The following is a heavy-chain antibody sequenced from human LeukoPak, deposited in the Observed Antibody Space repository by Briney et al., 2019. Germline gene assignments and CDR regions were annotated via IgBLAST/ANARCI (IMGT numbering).Heavy chain of an antibody. J-gene: IGHJ5*02. CDR1: GYRFTIHG. V-gene: IGHV1-18*01. CDR3: ARFTVRDVITANWFDP. CDR2: GSSYNGNT. Sequence: NLACNASGYRFTIHGISRVRRAPGPGLESRGPGSSYNGNTNYTQKLHARVTMTTNTSTSTAYMELRSLSSDDTAVYYCARFTVRDVITANWFDPWGQGTLVPVSS. D-gene: IGHD3-10*01.